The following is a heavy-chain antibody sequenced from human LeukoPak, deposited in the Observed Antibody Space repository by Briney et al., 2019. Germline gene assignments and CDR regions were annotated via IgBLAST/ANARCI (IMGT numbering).Heavy chain of an antibody. D-gene: IGHD2-21*02. CDR1: AYTFTAYH. Sequence: ASVKVSCKASAYTFTAYHMHWVRQAPGQRLEWMGWINPNSGGTNYAQKLQGRVTLTRDTSISTGYMELSSLRSDDTAVYYCALVTAGNWWFDPWGQGTLVTVSS. CDR2: INPNSGGT. J-gene: IGHJ5*02. V-gene: IGHV1-2*02. CDR3: ALVTAGNWWFDP.